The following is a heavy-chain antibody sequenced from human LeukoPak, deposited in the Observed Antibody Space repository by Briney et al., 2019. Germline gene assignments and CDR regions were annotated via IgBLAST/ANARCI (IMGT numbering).Heavy chain of an antibody. CDR2: IYPADSDT. D-gene: IGHD5-24*01. CDR1: GYRFTTYW. J-gene: IGHJ4*02. CDR3: ARRKGDGYNWTFDY. Sequence: GESLKISCKGSGYRFTTYWIGWVRQIGGKVLEWMGIIYPADSDTSSRPSFQGQVTISDAKSISTAYLQWSRLKASDTAMYYCARRKGDGYNWTFDYWGQGTLVTVSS. V-gene: IGHV5-51*01.